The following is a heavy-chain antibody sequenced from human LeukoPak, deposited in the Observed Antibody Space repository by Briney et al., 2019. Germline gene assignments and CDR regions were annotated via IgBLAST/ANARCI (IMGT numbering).Heavy chain of an antibody. CDR1: GGSISSGGYY. Sequence: SETLSLTCTVSGGSISSGGYYWSWIRQHPGKGLEWIGYIYYSGSTYYNPSLKSRVTISVDTSKNQFSLKLSSATAADTAVYYCARILYSSSWVDYWGQGTLVTVSS. CDR3: ARILYSSSWVDY. V-gene: IGHV4-31*03. D-gene: IGHD6-13*01. J-gene: IGHJ4*02. CDR2: IYYSGST.